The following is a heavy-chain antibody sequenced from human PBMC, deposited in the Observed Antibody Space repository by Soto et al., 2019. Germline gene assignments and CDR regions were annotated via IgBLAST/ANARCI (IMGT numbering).Heavy chain of an antibody. D-gene: IGHD1-1*01. J-gene: IGHJ4*02. V-gene: IGHV1-18*01. CDR3: ARDGHPNLN. CDR1: GYTFTSYY. Sequence: QVQLVQSGAEVKKPGASVKVSCKASGYTFTSYYISWVRQAPGQGLEWMGWIRGYNGNTNYAQKLQGRVTMTTDTSTSKTYIELRSLRTDDTAVYYYARDGHPNLNWGQGPLVTVSS. CDR2: IRGYNGNT.